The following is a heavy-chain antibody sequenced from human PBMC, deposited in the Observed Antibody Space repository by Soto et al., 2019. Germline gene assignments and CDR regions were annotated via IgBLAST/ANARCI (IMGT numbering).Heavy chain of an antibody. Sequence: SETLSPTWTASCGSLSSYYWIWVRQPPGKGLEWIGYIYYSGSTNYNPSLKSRVTISVDTSKNQFSLKLSSVTAADTAVYYCAREGEGDYYDSSGYYLRPHFDYWGQGTLVTVSS. D-gene: IGHD3-22*01. CDR3: AREGEGDYYDSSGYYLRPHFDY. CDR1: CGSLSSYY. CDR2: IYYSGST. V-gene: IGHV4-59*01. J-gene: IGHJ4*02.